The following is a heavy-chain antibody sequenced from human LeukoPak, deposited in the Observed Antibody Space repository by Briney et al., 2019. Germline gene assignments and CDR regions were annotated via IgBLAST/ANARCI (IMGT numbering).Heavy chain of an antibody. J-gene: IGHJ4*02. CDR3: ARGGNDYGDRAIDF. V-gene: IGHV3-23*01. D-gene: IGHD4-17*01. Sequence: GGSLRLSCAPSEFIVSSYAMSWVRQAPGKGLEWVSVISGAGDITYYADSVKGRFTISRDNAKNSLYLQMNSLRAEDTAMYYCARGGNDYGDRAIDFWGQGTLVSVSS. CDR2: ISGAGDIT. CDR1: EFIVSSYA.